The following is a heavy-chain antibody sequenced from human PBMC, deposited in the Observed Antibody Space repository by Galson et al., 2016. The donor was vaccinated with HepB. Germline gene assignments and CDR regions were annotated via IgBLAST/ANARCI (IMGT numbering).Heavy chain of an antibody. CDR1: GFTSDSHA. D-gene: IGHD6-13*01. V-gene: IGHV3-23*01. CDR3: AKGRLGSSWFPSFDY. J-gene: IGHJ4*02. Sequence: SLRLSCAASGFTSDSHAMSWVRQAPGKGLEWVSSISAGDAGTYYADSAKGRFTVSRDNSKNTLSLQVNSLRGEDTAVYYCAKGRLGSSWFPSFDYWGQGTVVTVSS. CDR2: ISAGDAGT.